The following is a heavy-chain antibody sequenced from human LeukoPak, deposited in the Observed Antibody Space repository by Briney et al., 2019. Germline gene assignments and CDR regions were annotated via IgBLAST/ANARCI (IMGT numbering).Heavy chain of an antibody. CDR2: IIPILGIA. CDR3: ARTRAMVTWMAFDI. D-gene: IGHD5-18*01. V-gene: IGHV1-69*04. Sequence: SVKVSCKASGYTFTSYDINWVRQAPGQGLVWMGRIIPILGIANYAQKFQGRVTITADKSTSTAYMELSSLRSEDTAVYYCARTRAMVTWMAFDIWGQGTMVTVSS. CDR1: GYTFTSYD. J-gene: IGHJ3*02.